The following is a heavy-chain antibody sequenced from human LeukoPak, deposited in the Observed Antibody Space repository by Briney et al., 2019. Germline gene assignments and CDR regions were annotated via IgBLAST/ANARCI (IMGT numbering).Heavy chain of an antibody. V-gene: IGHV1-3*01. CDR1: GYTFTSYA. D-gene: IGHD2/OR15-2a*01. J-gene: IGHJ5*02. CDR2: INAGNGNT. CDR3: ARDPGQKRIYNWFDP. Sequence: ASVKVSCKASGYTFTSYAMHWVRQAPGQGLEWMGWINAGNGNTKYSQKFQGRVTITRDTSASTAYMELSSLRSEDTAVYYCARDPGQKRIYNWFDPWGQGTLVTVSS.